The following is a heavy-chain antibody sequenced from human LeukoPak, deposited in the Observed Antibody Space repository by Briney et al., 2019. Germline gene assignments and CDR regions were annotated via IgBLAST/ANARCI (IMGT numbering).Heavy chain of an antibody. CDR1: GFTFSSYE. Sequence: GGSLRLSCAASGFTFSSYEMNWVRQAPGKGLEWVSYISSSGSTIYYADSVKGRFTISRDNAKNSLYLQMNSLRAEDTAVYYCAKGVSEWGNLGNWGQGTLVTVSS. V-gene: IGHV3-48*03. J-gene: IGHJ4*02. D-gene: IGHD7-27*01. CDR2: ISSSGSTI. CDR3: AKGVSEWGNLGN.